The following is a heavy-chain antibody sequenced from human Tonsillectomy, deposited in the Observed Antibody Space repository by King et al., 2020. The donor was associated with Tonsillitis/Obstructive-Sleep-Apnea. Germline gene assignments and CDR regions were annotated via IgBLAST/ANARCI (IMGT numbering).Heavy chain of an antibody. CDR1: GYNFSNHW. CDR3: ARSVTSALTNWFDP. CDR2: IYPGDSDT. Sequence: VQLVESGAEVKKPGESLKISCNGFGYNFSNHWIGWVRQMPGRGLEWMGNIYPGDSDTRYSPSFQGQVTISADKSISTAYLQWNSLKAPDSGIYFCARSVTSALTNWFDPWGQGTQVTVSS. D-gene: IGHD3-9*01. V-gene: IGHV5-51*01. J-gene: IGHJ5*02.